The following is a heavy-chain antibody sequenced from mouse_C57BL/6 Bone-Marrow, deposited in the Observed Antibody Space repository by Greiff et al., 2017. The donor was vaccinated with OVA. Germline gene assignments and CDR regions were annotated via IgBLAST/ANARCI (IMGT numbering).Heavy chain of an antibody. Sequence: QVQLQQSGPELVKPGASVKISCKASGYSFTSYYIHWVKQRPGQGLEWIGWIYPGSGNTKYNEKFKGKATLTADTSSSTAYMQLSSLTSEDSAVYYCAGGYGGYCFDYWGQGTALTVSS. CDR1: GYSFTSYY. D-gene: IGHD2-2*01. CDR3: AGGYGGYCFDY. CDR2: IYPGSGNT. V-gene: IGHV1-66*01. J-gene: IGHJ2*01.